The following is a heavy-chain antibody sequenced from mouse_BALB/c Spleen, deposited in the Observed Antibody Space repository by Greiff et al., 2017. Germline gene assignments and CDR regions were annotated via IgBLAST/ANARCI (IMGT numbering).Heavy chain of an antibody. D-gene: IGHD1-1*01. CDR1: GISITTGNYR. V-gene: IGHV3-5*02. Sequence: VQLQQSGPGLVKPSQTVSLTCTVTGISITTGNYRWSWIRQFPGNKLEWIGYIYYSGTITYNPSLTSRTTITRDTSKNQFFLEMNSLTAEDTATYYCVITTVVGRYWYFDVWGAGTTVTVSS. CDR3: VITTVVGRYWYFDV. J-gene: IGHJ1*01. CDR2: IYYSGTI.